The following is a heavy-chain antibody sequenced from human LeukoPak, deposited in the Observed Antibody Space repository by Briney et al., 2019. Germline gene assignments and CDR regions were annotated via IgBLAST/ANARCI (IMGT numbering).Heavy chain of an antibody. D-gene: IGHD5-18*01. V-gene: IGHV4-39*07. CDR2: IYYSGST. J-gene: IGHJ4*02. CDR3: ARASGYSYGYPSHFDY. Sequence: SETLSLTCTVSGGSISSSSYYWGWIRQPPGKGLEWIGSIYYSGSTYYNPSLKSRVTISVDTSKNQFSLKLSSVTAADTAVYYCARASGYSYGYPSHFDYWGQGTLVTVSS. CDR1: GGSISSSSYY.